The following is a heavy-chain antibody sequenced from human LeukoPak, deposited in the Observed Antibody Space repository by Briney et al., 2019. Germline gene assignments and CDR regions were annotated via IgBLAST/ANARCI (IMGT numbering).Heavy chain of an antibody. Sequence: PGGSLRLSCAASGFTFSSYAMSWVRQAPGKGLEWVSSISVRSNYRYYADSVRGRFTTSRDDARDSLFLQMNSLRAEDTAVYFCVRLRRNNDRSGYYYYYDYWGQGTLVTVSS. CDR1: GFTFSSYA. V-gene: IGHV3-21*01. D-gene: IGHD3-22*01. CDR2: ISVRSNYR. J-gene: IGHJ4*02. CDR3: VRLRRNNDRSGYYYYYDY.